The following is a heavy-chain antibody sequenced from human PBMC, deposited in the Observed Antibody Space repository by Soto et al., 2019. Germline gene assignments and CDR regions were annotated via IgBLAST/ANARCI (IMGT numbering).Heavy chain of an antibody. CDR1: GFTFDSYA. V-gene: IGHV3-48*02. D-gene: IGHD1-26*01. CDR3: ARDHRGAFDY. Sequence: EVQLVESGGGLVQPGGNLRLSCVASGFTFDSYAMNWVRQAPGKGLEWVSYIGLNSGTIEYSDSVEGRFTISRDDGKSSLYLQMNSLRDEDQAVYFCARDHRGAFDYWGRGTLVTVTS. CDR2: IGLNSGTI. J-gene: IGHJ4*02.